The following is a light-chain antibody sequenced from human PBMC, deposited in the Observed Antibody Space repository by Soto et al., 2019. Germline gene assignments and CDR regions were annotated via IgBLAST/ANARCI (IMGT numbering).Light chain of an antibody. J-gene: IGLJ3*02. Sequence: QSALTQPASVSGSPGQSITISCTGTSSDVGLYNLVSWYQQHPGKAPKLIIYEVNERPSGISDRFSGSKSGNTASLTISGLQDEDEADYYCCSYVGSSILMFGGGTKVTVL. CDR1: SSDVGLYNL. V-gene: IGLV2-23*02. CDR3: CSYVGSSILM. CDR2: EVN.